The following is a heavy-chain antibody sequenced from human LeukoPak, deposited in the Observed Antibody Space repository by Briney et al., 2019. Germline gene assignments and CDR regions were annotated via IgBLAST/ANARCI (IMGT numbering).Heavy chain of an antibody. CDR1: GFTFSSYE. V-gene: IGHV3-48*03. J-gene: IGHJ6*03. CDR3: ARGCAVSSSWYKYYYYYYMDV. Sequence: PRGSLRLSCAASGFTFSSYEMNWVRQAPGKGLEWVSYISSSGSTIYYADSVKGRFTISRDNAKNSLYLQMNSLRAEDTAVYYCARGCAVSSSWYKYYYYYYMDVWGKGTTVTISS. CDR2: ISSSGSTI. D-gene: IGHD6-13*01.